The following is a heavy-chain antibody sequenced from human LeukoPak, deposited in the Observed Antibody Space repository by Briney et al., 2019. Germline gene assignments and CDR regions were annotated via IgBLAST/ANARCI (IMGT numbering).Heavy chain of an antibody. CDR2: NYPGDADT. V-gene: IGHV5-51*01. CDR1: GYCFTSYW. J-gene: IGHJ3*02. CDR3: ERLDAFDI. Sequence: GASLKISCKGSGYCFTSYWIGWVRQMPGKGLEWMWINYPGDADTRYSPSFQGQVTTSANKSIRAAYLQCSSLKDSDTAMYYCERLDAFDIWGQGTMVTVSS.